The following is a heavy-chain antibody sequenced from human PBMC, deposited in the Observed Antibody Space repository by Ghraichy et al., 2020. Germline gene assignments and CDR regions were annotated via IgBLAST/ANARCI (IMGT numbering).Heavy chain of an antibody. J-gene: IGHJ4*02. CDR1: GFTFGAYA. Sequence: GGSLRLSCSASGFTFGAYAMHWVRQAPGKRLEYVSAISSNGGSTHYADSVKGRFTISRDNSKNTLYLQMSSLRAEDTAVYYCVKDLNFWSGYYDYWGQGTLVTVSS. V-gene: IGHV3-64D*06. CDR3: VKDLNFWSGYYDY. D-gene: IGHD3-3*01. CDR2: ISSNGGST.